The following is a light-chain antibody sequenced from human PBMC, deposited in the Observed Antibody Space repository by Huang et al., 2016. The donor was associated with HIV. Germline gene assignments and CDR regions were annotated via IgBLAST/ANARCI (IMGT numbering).Light chain of an antibody. CDR1: QSIGNY. Sequence: VVLTQSPATLSLSPGERATLSCRASQSIGNYVAWYQQKPGQPPRLLIYDASKRATDIPSRFTGTGSVTDFTLTISNLEAEDSAVYYCQECDTWPRLALGGGTKVEIK. CDR3: QECDTWPRLA. V-gene: IGKV3-11*01. J-gene: IGKJ4*01. CDR2: DAS.